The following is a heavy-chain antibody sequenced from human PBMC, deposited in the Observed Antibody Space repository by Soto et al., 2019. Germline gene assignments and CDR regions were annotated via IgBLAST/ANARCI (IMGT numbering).Heavy chain of an antibody. CDR1: GFTFSSYA. Sequence: LRLSCAASGFTFSSYAMHWVRQAPGKGLEWVAVISYDGSNKYYADSVKGRFTISRDNSKNTLYLQMNSLRAEDTAVYYCARDSVLNQGNHYYYGMDVWGQGTTVTVSS. V-gene: IGHV3-30-3*01. J-gene: IGHJ6*02. D-gene: IGHD4-4*01. CDR2: ISYDGSNK. CDR3: ARDSVLNQGNHYYYGMDV.